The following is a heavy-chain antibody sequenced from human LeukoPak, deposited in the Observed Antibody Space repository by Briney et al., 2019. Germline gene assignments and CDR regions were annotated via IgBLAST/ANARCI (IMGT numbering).Heavy chain of an antibody. V-gene: IGHV1-46*01. Sequence: ASVKVSCKASGYTFTNYYMHWVRQAPGQGLEWMGIINPSGSNTSYARKFQGRVTMTRDTSTSTVYMELSSLRSEDTAVYYCARSGSSTSCPRDYWGQGTLVTVAS. CDR2: INPSGSNT. CDR3: ARSGSSTSCPRDY. CDR1: GYTFTNYY. D-gene: IGHD2-2*01. J-gene: IGHJ4*02.